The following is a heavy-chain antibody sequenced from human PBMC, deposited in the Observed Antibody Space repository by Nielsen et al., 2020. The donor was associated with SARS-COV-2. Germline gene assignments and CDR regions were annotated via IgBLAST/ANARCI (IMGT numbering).Heavy chain of an antibody. CDR3: ATLPRGVILQLDAFDI. CDR1: GFTFSDHY. V-gene: IGHV3-11*06. D-gene: IGHD3-10*01. CDR2: ISGGSTYT. J-gene: IGHJ3*02. Sequence: GESLKISCAASGFTFSDHYMSWIRQAPGKGLEWISYISGGSTYTNYADSVEGRFTISRDNAKNSLYLQMNSLRAEDTAVYYCATLPRGVILQLDAFDIWGQGTMVTVSS.